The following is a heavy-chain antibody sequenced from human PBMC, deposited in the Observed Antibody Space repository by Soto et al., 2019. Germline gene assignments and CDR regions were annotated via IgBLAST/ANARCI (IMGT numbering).Heavy chain of an antibody. V-gene: IGHV4-34*01. J-gene: IGHJ1*01. D-gene: IGHD6-19*01. CDR1: GGSFSGYY. CDR2: INHSGST. Sequence: SETLSLTCAVYGGSFSGYYWSWIRQPPGKGLEWIGEINHSGSTNYNPSLKSRVTITVDTSKNQFSLELSSVTAADTAVYYCARGPYSSGWYRECFQHWGQGTLVTVSS. CDR3: ARGPYSSGWYRECFQH.